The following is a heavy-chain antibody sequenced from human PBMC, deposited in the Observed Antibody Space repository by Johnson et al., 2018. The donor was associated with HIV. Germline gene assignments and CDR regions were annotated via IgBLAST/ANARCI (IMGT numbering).Heavy chain of an antibody. V-gene: IGHV3-30*04. CDR2: ISYDGSNK. CDR1: GFTFSSYA. J-gene: IGHJ3*02. CDR3: ARDRGWGDNVVVESYGGFDI. D-gene: IGHD2-15*01. Sequence: QVQLVESGGGVVQPGRSLRLSCAASGFTFSSYAMHWVRQAPGKGLEWVAVISYDGSNKYYADSVKGRFTISRDNSKNTLDLQMNSLRAEDTAVYYWARDRGWGDNVVVESYGGFDIWGQGTMVTVSS.